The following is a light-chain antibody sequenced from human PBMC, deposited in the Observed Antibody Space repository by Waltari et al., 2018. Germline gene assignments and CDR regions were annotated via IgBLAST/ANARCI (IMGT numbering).Light chain of an antibody. V-gene: IGKV1-12*01. J-gene: IGKJ1*01. CDR3: QQVNSFPRT. Sequence: DIQMTQSPSSVSASVGDSVTLTCRASQGIASRLAWYQQKPGKAPKLLIYDASSLHSAVPSRFSGSGSGTDFTLTIRSLQPEDFATYYCQQVNSFPRTFGQGTKVEVK. CDR2: DAS. CDR1: QGIASR.